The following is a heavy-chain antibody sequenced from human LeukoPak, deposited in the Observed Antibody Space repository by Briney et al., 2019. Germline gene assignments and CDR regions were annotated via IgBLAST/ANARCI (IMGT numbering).Heavy chain of an antibody. J-gene: IGHJ4*02. V-gene: IGHV4-34*01. D-gene: IGHD5-24*01. Sequence: SETLSLTCAVYGGSFSGYYWSWIRQPPGKGLEWIGEINHSGSTNYNPSLKSRVTISVDTSKNQFSLKLSSVTAADTAVYYCARDLRRRWLQLFSSFDYWGQGTLVTVSS. CDR3: ARDLRRRWLQLFSSFDY. CDR2: INHSGST. CDR1: GGSFSGYY.